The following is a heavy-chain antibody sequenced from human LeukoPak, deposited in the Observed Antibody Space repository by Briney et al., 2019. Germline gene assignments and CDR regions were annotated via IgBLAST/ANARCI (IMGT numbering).Heavy chain of an antibody. J-gene: IGHJ6*02. Sequence: SETLSLTCTVSGGSVSSGGYYWSWIRQHPGKGLEWIGYIYYSGSTYYNPSLKSRVTISVDTSKNQFSLKLSSVTAADTAVYYCARDPDIAVAGTASGGMDVWGQGTTVTVSS. CDR1: GGSVSSGGYY. V-gene: IGHV4-31*03. CDR2: IYYSGST. CDR3: ARDPDIAVAGTASGGMDV. D-gene: IGHD6-19*01.